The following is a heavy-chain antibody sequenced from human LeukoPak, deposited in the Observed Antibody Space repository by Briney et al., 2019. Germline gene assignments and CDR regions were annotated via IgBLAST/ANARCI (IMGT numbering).Heavy chain of an antibody. V-gene: IGHV7-4-1*02. CDR2: INTNTGNP. J-gene: IGHJ4*02. CDR3: ARSPRSLRWYYFDY. CDR1: GGTFSSYA. D-gene: IGHD4-23*01. Sequence: GASVKVSCKASGGTFSSYAMNWVRQAPGQGLEWMGWINTNTGNPTYAQGFTGRFVFSLHTSVSTAYLQISSLKAEDTAVYYCARSPRSLRWYYFDYWGQGTLVTVSS.